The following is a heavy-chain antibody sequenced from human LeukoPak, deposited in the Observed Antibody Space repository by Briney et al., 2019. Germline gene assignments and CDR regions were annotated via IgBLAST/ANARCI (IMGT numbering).Heavy chain of an antibody. J-gene: IGHJ4*02. CDR3: ARHGSGSYYHY. CDR1: GGSISSYY. Sequence: SETLSLTCTVSGGSISSYYWSWIRQPPGKGLEWIGYIYYSGSTNYNPSLKSRVTISVDTSKNQFSLKLSSVTAADTAVYYCARHGSGSYYHYWGQGTLVTVSS. CDR2: IYYSGST. D-gene: IGHD3-10*01. V-gene: IGHV4-59*08.